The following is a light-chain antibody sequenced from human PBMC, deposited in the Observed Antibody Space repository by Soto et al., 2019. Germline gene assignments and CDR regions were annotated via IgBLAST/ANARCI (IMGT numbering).Light chain of an antibody. J-gene: IGKJ1*01. CDR1: QSISDN. Sequence: EIVMTQSPATLSVSPGERATLSCRASQSISDNLVWYQQKPGQAPWLLIYGASTRATGIPARYSGSGSGTEFFFTISSLQSEDFAVYYCQQYNTWPRTFGQGTRVEIK. CDR3: QQYNTWPRT. CDR2: GAS. V-gene: IGKV3-15*01.